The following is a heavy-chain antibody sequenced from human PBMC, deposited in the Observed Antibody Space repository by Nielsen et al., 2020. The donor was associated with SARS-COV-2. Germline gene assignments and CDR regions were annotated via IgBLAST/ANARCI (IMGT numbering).Heavy chain of an antibody. CDR2: IYDSGDT. D-gene: IGHD6-19*01. Sequence: SETLSLTCTVSGGSVIFYYWSWIRQPPGKGLEWIGYIYDSGDTKYNPSLKSRATISVDTSKNQFSLRLSSVTAADTAVYYCARDGVSGNYFDYWGPGTLVTVSS. CDR3: ARDGVSGNYFDY. CDR1: GGSVIFYY. V-gene: IGHV4-59*02. J-gene: IGHJ4*02.